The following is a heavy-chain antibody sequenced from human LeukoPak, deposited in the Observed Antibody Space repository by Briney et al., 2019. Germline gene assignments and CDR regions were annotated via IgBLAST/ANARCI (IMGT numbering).Heavy chain of an antibody. CDR1: GLTFTTYS. CDR3: ARKRGYSYGSGLDY. J-gene: IGHJ4*02. Sequence: GGSLRLSCEASGLTFTTYSMNWVRQAPGKGLEWVSSIGSSSSPIYYADSVKGRFTISRDNAKNSLYLQMNSLRAEDTAVYYCARKRGYSYGSGLDYWGQGTLVTVSS. CDR2: IGSSSSPI. D-gene: IGHD5-18*01. V-gene: IGHV3-21*01.